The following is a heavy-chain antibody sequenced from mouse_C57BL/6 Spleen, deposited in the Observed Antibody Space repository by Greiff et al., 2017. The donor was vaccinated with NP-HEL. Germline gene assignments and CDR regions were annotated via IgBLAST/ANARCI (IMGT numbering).Heavy chain of an antibody. CDR2: ISYDGSN. CDR3: AREGETGTVDY. V-gene: IGHV3-6*01. J-gene: IGHJ4*01. CDR1: GYSITSGYY. D-gene: IGHD4-1*01. Sequence: DVKLQESGPGLVKPSQSLSLTCSVTGYSITSGYYWNWIRQFPGNKLEWMGYISYDGSNNYNPSLKNRISITRDPSKNQFFLKLNSVTTEDTATYYGAREGETGTVDYWGQGTSVTVAS.